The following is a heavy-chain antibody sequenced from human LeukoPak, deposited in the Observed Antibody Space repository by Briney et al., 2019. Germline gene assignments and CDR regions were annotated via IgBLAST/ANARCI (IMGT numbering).Heavy chain of an antibody. V-gene: IGHV4-59*01. CDR3: ARLGYCSSTSCPRGVGYYYYYMDV. J-gene: IGHJ6*03. Sequence: SETLSLTCTVSGGSISSYYWSWIRQPPGKGLEWIGYIYYSGSTNYNPSLKSRVTISVDTSKNQFSLKLSSVTAADTAVYYCARLGYCSSTSCPRGVGYYYYYMDVWGKGTTVTVSS. CDR1: GGSISSYY. D-gene: IGHD2-2*01. CDR2: IYYSGST.